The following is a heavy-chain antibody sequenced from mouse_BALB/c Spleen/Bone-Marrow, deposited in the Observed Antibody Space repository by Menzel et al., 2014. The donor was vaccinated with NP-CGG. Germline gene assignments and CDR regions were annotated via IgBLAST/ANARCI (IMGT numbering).Heavy chain of an antibody. CDR1: GYTFTNYS. D-gene: IGHD1-1*01. J-gene: IGHJ4*01. CDR3: ARIIYGSNYIIDF. V-gene: IGHV1S81*02. CDR2: ISPSNGHT. Sequence: QVQLQQSGPELVKPGASVKLSCRASGYTFTNYSMHWVKQRHAKSLEWIGVISPSNGHTNYNEKFKGKATLTVDKSSSTAYMQLGRLTPEDSAVYYCARIIYGSNYIIDFWGQGTSVTVSS.